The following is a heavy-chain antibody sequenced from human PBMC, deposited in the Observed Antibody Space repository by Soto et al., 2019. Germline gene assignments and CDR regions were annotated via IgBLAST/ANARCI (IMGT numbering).Heavy chain of an antibody. CDR2: INHSGST. D-gene: IGHD3-3*01. V-gene: IGHV4-34*01. CDR3: ASGLPSRITIFGVVIIGPYFGY. Sequence: PSETLSLTCAVYGGSFSGYYWSWIRQPPGKGREWIGEINHSGSTNYNPSLNSRVTISVDTSKNQFSLKLSSVTAADTAVYYGASGLPSRITIFGVVIIGPYFGYWGQGTLVTVSS. J-gene: IGHJ4*02. CDR1: GGSFSGYY.